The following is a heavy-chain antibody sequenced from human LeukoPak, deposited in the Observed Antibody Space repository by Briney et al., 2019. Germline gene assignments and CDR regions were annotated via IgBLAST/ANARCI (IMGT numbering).Heavy chain of an antibody. Sequence: PSGTLSLTCAVSGGSISSTNWWSLGRQPPGKGLEWIGEIYHSGSTNYNPSLKSRGTISVAKYKTQFSLKLRFVTAGAKDVYYCGRGGGYYYDSSGYPGGVDYWGQGPVVTVSS. J-gene: IGHJ4*02. CDR3: GRGGGYYYDSSGYPGGVDY. CDR2: IYHSGST. CDR1: GGSISSTNW. V-gene: IGHV4-4*02. D-gene: IGHD3-22*01.